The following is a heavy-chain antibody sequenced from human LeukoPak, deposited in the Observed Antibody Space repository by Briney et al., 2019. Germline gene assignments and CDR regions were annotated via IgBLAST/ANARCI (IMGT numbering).Heavy chain of an antibody. V-gene: IGHV1-69*04. CDR1: GGTFSSYA. J-gene: IGHJ3*02. Sequence: SVKVSCKASGGTFSSYAISWVRQAPGQGLEWMGRIIPILGIANYAQKFQGRVTITADKSTSTAYIELSSLRAEDTAVYYCAREPVVVAATGDAFDIWGQGTMVTVSS. CDR3: AREPVVVAATGDAFDI. CDR2: IIPILGIA. D-gene: IGHD2-15*01.